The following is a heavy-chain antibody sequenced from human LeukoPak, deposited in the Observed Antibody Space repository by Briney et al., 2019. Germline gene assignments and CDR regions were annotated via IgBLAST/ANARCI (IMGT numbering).Heavy chain of an antibody. Sequence: SETLSLTCAVYGGSFSGYYWSWIRQPPGKGLEWIGEINHSGSTNYNPSLKSRVTISVDTSKNQFSLKLSSVTAADTAVYYCARFGDEYSSSSSTYWGQGTLVTVSS. CDR2: INHSGST. V-gene: IGHV4-34*01. D-gene: IGHD6-6*01. CDR3: ARFGDEYSSSSSTY. CDR1: GGSFSGYY. J-gene: IGHJ4*02.